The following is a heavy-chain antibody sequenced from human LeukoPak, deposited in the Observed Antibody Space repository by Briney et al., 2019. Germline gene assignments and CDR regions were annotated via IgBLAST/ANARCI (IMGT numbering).Heavy chain of an antibody. CDR3: ARDIARYYYGSGISSRYYYYGMDV. J-gene: IGHJ6*02. D-gene: IGHD3-10*01. CDR1: GGSISSGGYY. Sequence: SQTLSLTCTVSGGSISSGGYYWSWIRQHPGKGLEWIGYIYYSGSTYYNPSLKSRVTISVDTSKNRFSLKLSSVTAADTAVYYCARDIARYYYGSGISSRYYYYGMDVWGQGTTVTVSS. V-gene: IGHV4-31*03. CDR2: IYYSGST.